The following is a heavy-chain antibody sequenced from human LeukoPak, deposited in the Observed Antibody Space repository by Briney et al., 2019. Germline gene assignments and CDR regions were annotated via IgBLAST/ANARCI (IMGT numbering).Heavy chain of an antibody. J-gene: IGHJ4*02. CDR3: TRGRAS. CDR2: IYYSRSS. Sequence: SQTLSLTCTVSGGSISSYYSSWIRQPTPKGMGWIGYIYYSRSSTYNTSLTTRVTISVDTSKHQFYLTLSSVIAADTALSFCTRGRASWGQGTLVTVSS. CDR1: GGSISSYY. V-gene: IGHV4-59*01.